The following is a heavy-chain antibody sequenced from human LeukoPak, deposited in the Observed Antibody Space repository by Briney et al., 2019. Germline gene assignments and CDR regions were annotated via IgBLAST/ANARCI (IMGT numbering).Heavy chain of an antibody. Sequence: GGSLRLSCAASGFPFSSHGMSWVRQAPGKGPEWVSSISSGSDYTFYADSVRGRFTIFRDNSKNTMYLQMNSLIAEDTAIYYCARESYAMGTYWGQGTLVTVSS. J-gene: IGHJ4*02. V-gene: IGHV3-21*01. CDR2: ISSGSDYT. CDR3: ARESYAMGTY. D-gene: IGHD2-8*01. CDR1: GFPFSSHG.